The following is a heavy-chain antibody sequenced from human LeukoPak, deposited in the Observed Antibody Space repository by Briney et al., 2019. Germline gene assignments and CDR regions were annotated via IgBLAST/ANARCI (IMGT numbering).Heavy chain of an antibody. V-gene: IGHV1-46*01. CDR3: AREGGASSHYDY. J-gene: IGHJ4*02. CDR1: GYTFTNHY. CDR2: INPSGGIP. D-gene: IGHD6-13*01. Sequence: ASVKVSCKASGYTFTNHYIHWVRRAPGQGLEWVGIINPSGGIPTYAQKFQGRVTMTTDMSTSTVYMELSSLRSDDKAIFYCAREGGASSHYDYWGQGTLVTVSS.